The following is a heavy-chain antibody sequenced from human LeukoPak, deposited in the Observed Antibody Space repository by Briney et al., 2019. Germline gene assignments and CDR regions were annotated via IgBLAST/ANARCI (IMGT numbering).Heavy chain of an antibody. V-gene: IGHV4-59*01. CDR3: ARAPEGTGGAFDI. D-gene: IGHD1-1*01. CDR2: IYYSGST. J-gene: IGHJ3*02. CDR1: GGSISSYY. Sequence: SETLSLTCTVSGGSISSYYWSWLRQPPGKGLEWIGYIYYSGSTNYNPSLKSRVTISVDTSKNQFSLKLSSVTAADTAVYYCARAPEGTGGAFDIWGQGTMVTVSS.